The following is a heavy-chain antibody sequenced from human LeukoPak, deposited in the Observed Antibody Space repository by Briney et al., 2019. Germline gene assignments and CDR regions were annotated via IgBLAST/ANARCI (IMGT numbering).Heavy chain of an antibody. Sequence: GGSLRLSCAASGFTFSDPYMDWVRQAPGKGLEWVGRITNKGTAYTTQYAASVRGRFTISRDDSKNSLYLQMTSLKTEDTAVYYCVRDWHTAFFNWGPGALVTVPS. CDR3: VRDWHTAFFN. V-gene: IGHV3-72*01. D-gene: IGHD5-18*01. CDR2: ITNKGTAYTT. J-gene: IGHJ4*02. CDR1: GFTFSDPY.